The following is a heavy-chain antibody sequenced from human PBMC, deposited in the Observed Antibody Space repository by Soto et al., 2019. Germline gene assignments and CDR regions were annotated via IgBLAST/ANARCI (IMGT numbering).Heavy chain of an antibody. D-gene: IGHD3-22*01. CDR1: GFTVSSNY. CDR3: AREAGHYYDSSGYFDY. J-gene: IGHJ4*02. Sequence: VVSLRLSCAASGFTVSSNYMSWVRQAPGKGLEWVSVIYSGGSTYCADSVKGRFTISRDNSKNTLYLQMNSLRAEDTAVYYCAREAGHYYDSSGYFDYWGQGNLVTVYS. CDR2: IYSGGST. V-gene: IGHV3-53*01.